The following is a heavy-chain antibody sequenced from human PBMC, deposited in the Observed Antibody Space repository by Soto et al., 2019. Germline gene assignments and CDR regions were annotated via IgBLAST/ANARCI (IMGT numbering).Heavy chain of an antibody. CDR1: GFTFTRYA. D-gene: IGHD3-9*01. CDR3: AKESILRYFDFDY. J-gene: IGHJ4*02. Sequence: GGSLRLSCAASGFTFTRYAMSWVRQAPGKGLEWVSAVTDSGGSTYYADSVRGRFTISRDNSKDTLYLQMNSLRAEDTALYYCAKESILRYFDFDYWGQGTLVTVSS. CDR2: VTDSGGST. V-gene: IGHV3-23*01.